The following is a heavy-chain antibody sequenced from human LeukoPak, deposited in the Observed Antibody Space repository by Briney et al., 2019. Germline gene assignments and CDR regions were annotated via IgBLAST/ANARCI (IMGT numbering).Heavy chain of an antibody. V-gene: IGHV4-61*02. CDR2: IYTSGST. CDR3: ARGVGGYCSGGSRYSGPNWFDP. D-gene: IGHD2-15*01. CDR1: GGSISSGTYY. J-gene: IGHJ5*02. Sequence: NASETLSLTCTVSGGSISSGTYYWSWIRQPAGKGLEWIGRIYTSGSTNYNPSLKSRVTISVDRSKNQFSLKLSSVTAADTAVYYCARGVGGYCSGGSRYSGPNWFDPWGQGTLVTVSS.